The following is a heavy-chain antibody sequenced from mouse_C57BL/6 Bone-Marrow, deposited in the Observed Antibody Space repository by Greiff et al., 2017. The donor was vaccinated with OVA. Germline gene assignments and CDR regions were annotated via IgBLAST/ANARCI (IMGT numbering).Heavy chain of an antibody. CDR3: TWRGYGSSYWFDY. Sequence: EVKVEESGGGLVQPGGSMKLSCAASGFTFSDAWMDWVRQSPEKGLEWVAEIRNKANNHATYYAESVKGRFTISRADSKSSVYLQMNSLRAETTGIYDGTWRGYGSSYWFDYWGQGTTLTVSS. D-gene: IGHD1-1*01. CDR2: IRNKANNHAT. CDR1: GFTFSDAW. V-gene: IGHV6-6*01. J-gene: IGHJ2*01.